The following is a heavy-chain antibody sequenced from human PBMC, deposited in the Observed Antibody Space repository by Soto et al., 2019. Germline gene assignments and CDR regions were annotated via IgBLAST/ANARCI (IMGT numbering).Heavy chain of an antibody. D-gene: IGHD2-2*02. CDR3: ARGRSRYCSSTSCYKGMMDV. CDR2: MNPNSGNT. V-gene: IGHV1-8*01. J-gene: IGHJ6*04. Sequence: ASVKVSCKASGYTFTSYDINWVRRATGQGLEWMGWMNPNSGNTGYAQKFQGRVTMTRNTSISTAYMELSSLRSEDTAVYYCARGRSRYCSSTSCYKGMMDVWGKGTTVTVSS. CDR1: GYTFTSYD.